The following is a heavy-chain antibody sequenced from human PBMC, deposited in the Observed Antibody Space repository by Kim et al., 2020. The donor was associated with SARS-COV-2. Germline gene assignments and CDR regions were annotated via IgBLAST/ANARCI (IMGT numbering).Heavy chain of an antibody. CDR3: ARDLNRRDYTGYYYYYGMDV. J-gene: IGHJ6*02. CDR1: GFTFSSYA. CDR2: ISYDGSNK. D-gene: IGHD4-4*01. V-gene: IGHV3-30-3*01. Sequence: GGSLRLSCAASGFTFSSYAMHWVRQAPGKGLEWVAVISYDGSNKYYADSVKGRFTISRDHSKNTLYLQMNSLRAEDTAVYYCARDLNRRDYTGYYYYYGMDVWGQGTTVTVSS.